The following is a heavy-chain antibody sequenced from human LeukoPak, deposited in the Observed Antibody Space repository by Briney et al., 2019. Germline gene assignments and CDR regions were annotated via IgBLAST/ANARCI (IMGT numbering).Heavy chain of an antibody. Sequence: SETLSLTCTVSGGSISSGDYYWRWIRQPPGKGLEWIGYIYYSGSTYYNPSLKSRVTISVDTSKNQFSLKLSSVTAADTAVYYCARNFADAFDIWGQGTMVTVSS. V-gene: IGHV4-30-4*08. CDR3: ARNFADAFDI. CDR1: GGSISSGDYY. J-gene: IGHJ3*02. CDR2: IYYSGST.